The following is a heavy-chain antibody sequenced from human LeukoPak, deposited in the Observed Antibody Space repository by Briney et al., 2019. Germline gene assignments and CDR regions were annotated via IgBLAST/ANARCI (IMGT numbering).Heavy chain of an antibody. CDR1: GFTFSSYG. CDR3: AKGRGYSSSSLDY. J-gene: IGHJ4*02. CDR2: IWYDGSNK. D-gene: IGHD6-6*01. V-gene: IGHV3-33*08. Sequence: GRSLRLSCAASGFTFSSYGMHWVRQAPGKGLEWVAVIWYDGSNKYYADSVRGRFTISRDNSKNTLYLQMNSLRAEDTAVYYCAKGRGYSSSSLDYWGQGTLVTVSP.